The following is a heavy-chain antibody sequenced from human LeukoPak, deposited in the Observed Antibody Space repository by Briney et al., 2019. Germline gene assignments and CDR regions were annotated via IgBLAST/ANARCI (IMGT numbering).Heavy chain of an antibody. V-gene: IGHV3-20*04. D-gene: IGHD3-22*01. CDR3: ARDMYDYDSSGPIDY. CDR1: GFTFDDYG. CDR2: INWNGGST. J-gene: IGHJ4*02. Sequence: GGSLRLSCAASGFTFDDYGMSRVRQAPGKGLEWVSGINWNGGSTGYADSVKGRFTISRDNAKNSLYLQMNSLRAEDTALYYCARDMYDYDSSGPIDYWGQGTLVTVSS.